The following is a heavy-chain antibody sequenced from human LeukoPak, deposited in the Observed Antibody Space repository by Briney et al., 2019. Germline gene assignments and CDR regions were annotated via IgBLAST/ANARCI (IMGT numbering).Heavy chain of an antibody. Sequence: PGGSLRLSCVASGSIFSSYWMSWVRQAPGKGLEWVANIKDDGNEQYYVDSVRGRFTIFRDNAKNSLYLQMNSLRAEDTAMYYCARDPYFDAFDMWGQGTMVTVSS. CDR1: GSIFSSYW. J-gene: IGHJ3*02. CDR3: ARDPYFDAFDM. V-gene: IGHV3-7*01. D-gene: IGHD3-3*01. CDR2: IKDDGNEQ.